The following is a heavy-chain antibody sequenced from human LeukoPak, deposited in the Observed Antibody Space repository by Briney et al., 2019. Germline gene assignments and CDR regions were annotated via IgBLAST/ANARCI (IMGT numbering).Heavy chain of an antibody. V-gene: IGHV4-59*01. Sequence: PSVTLSPTCTVSGGSISSYYWSWIRQPPGKGLEWIGYIYYSGSTNYNPSLKSRVTISVDTSKNQFSLKLLSVTAADTAVYYCARGMQQLYHFDSWGRGTLVTVSS. CDR2: IYYSGST. J-gene: IGHJ4*02. CDR3: ARGMQQLYHFDS. D-gene: IGHD6-13*01. CDR1: GGSISSYY.